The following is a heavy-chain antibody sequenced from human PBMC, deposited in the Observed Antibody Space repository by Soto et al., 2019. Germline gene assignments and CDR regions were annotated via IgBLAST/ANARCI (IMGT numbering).Heavy chain of an antibody. Sequence: EVQMLESGGGLLQPGGSLRLSCAVSGLTFNTYAMSWVRQAPGKGLEWVSTISYDGGRTNYADSVKGRFTISRDNSKDTLYLQTNSLRAEDTAVYYCTKGALGYCNNGVCYQHSDYWGQGTLVAVSS. D-gene: IGHD2-8*01. CDR2: ISYDGGRT. V-gene: IGHV3-23*01. CDR1: GLTFNTYA. CDR3: TKGALGYCNNGVCYQHSDY. J-gene: IGHJ4*02.